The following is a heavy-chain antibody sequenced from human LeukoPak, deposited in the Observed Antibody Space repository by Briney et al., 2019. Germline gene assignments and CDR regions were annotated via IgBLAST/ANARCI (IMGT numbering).Heavy chain of an antibody. V-gene: IGHV4-39*01. J-gene: IGHJ5*02. CDR3: VRAVGAVAGPGDWFDP. CDR1: GGSITTRSFY. CDR2: FYYTGDT. D-gene: IGHD6-19*01. Sequence: SETLSLTCNVSGGSITTRSFYWGWIRQTPGKGLEWIGTFYYTGDTYYNRSLKSRATIAVDTSKDQFFLALSSVTAADTAVYYCVRAVGAVAGPGDWFDPWGPGTLVTVSS.